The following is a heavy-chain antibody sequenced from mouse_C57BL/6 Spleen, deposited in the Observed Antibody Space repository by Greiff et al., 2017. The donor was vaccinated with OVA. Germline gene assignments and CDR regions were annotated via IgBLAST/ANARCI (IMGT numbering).Heavy chain of an antibody. Sequence: QVQLQQPGAELVRPGSSVKLSCKASGYTFTSYWMDWVKQRPGQGLEWIGNLYPSDSEPHYNQKFKDKATLTVDKSYSTAYIHLSSLTSDVSAVYYCARSGDGYSPFDYWGPGTTLTVSS. CDR3: ARSGDGYSPFDY. V-gene: IGHV1-61*01. CDR1: GYTFTSYW. D-gene: IGHD2-3*01. J-gene: IGHJ2*01. CDR2: LYPSDSEP.